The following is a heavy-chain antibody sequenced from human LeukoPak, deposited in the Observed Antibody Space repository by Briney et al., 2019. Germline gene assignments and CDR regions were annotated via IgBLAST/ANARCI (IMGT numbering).Heavy chain of an antibody. J-gene: IGHJ4*02. CDR1: GGSISSSNW. V-gene: IGHV4-4*02. Sequence: PSETLSLTCAVSGGSISSSNWWSWVRQPPGKGLEWIGEIYHSGSTNYNPSLKSRVTISVDKSKNQFSLKLSSVTAADTAVYYCARSPGARGYCSGGSCQILDYWGQGTLVTVSS. CDR3: ARSPGARGYCSGGSCQILDY. D-gene: IGHD2-15*01. CDR2: IYHSGST.